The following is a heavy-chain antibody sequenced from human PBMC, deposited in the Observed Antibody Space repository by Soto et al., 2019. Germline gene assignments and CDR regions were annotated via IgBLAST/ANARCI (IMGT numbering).Heavy chain of an antibody. V-gene: IGHV3-21*01. J-gene: IGHJ6*02. Sequence: EVQLVESGGGLVKPGGSLRLSCVASEFSFSTYNMNWVRQAPGEGLQWVSFISRTSSHIHYAGSVQGRFTISRDNAKKSLYLEMNSLRAEDTAVYYFARVPAADAYYGMDVWGQGTTVTVSS. CDR2: ISRTSSHI. D-gene: IGHD6-13*01. CDR3: ARVPAADAYYGMDV. CDR1: EFSFSTYN.